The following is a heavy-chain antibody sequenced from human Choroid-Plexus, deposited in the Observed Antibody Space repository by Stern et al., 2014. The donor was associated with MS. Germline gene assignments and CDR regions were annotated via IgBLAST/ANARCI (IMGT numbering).Heavy chain of an antibody. CDR3: ARDQRGITIFGVVTDYYYLGMDV. Sequence: QVQLVQSGAEVKKPGASVKVSCKTSGYIFTGYYIHWVRQAPGKGLAWMAWLNPNTGGTKYAQKFQGRVTMSRDASISTAYVELSSLTSDDTAVYYCARDQRGITIFGVVTDYYYLGMDVWGQGTTVTVSS. CDR1: GYIFTGYY. D-gene: IGHD3-3*01. V-gene: IGHV1-2*02. J-gene: IGHJ6*02. CDR2: LNPNTGGT.